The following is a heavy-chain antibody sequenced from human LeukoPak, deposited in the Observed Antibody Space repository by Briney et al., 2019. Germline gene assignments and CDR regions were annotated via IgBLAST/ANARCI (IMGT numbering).Heavy chain of an antibody. CDR1: GGTFSSYA. D-gene: IGHD3-22*01. V-gene: IGHV1-69*01. J-gene: IGHJ3*02. CDR2: IIPIFGTA. Sequence: GSSVKVSCKASGGTFSSYAISWVRQAPGQGLEWMGGIIPIFGTANYAQKFQGRVTITADESTSTAYMELSSLRSEDTAVYYCARGTLYQYYNSSGYKRIWCAASDIWGQGTKVTVSS. CDR3: ARGTLYQYYNSSGYKRIWCAASDI.